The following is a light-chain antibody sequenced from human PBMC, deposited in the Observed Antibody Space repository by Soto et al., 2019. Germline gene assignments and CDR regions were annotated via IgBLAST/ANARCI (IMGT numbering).Light chain of an antibody. CDR2: GAS. CDR1: QSVSVN. V-gene: IGKV3-20*01. J-gene: IGKJ1*01. CDR3: QQYADSRT. Sequence: TQSPGTLSVSPGERATLSCRASQSVSVNLAWYQQKPGQAPRLLIYGASSRATGIPDRFSGSGSGTDFTLTISRLEPEDFAVYYCQQYADSRTFGQGTKVDIK.